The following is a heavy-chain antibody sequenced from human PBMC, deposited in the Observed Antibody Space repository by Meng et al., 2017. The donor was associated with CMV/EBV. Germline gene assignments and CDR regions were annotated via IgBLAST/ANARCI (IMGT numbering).Heavy chain of an antibody. D-gene: IGHD6-13*01. Sequence: SETLSLTCTVSGGSVSSGSYYWSWIRQPPGKGLEWIGSIYYSGSTYYNPSLKSRVTISVDTSKNQFSLKLSSVTAADTAVYYCARHKGASSSWRGGFDYWGQGTMVTVSS. CDR1: GGSVSSGSYY. J-gene: IGHJ4*02. CDR2: IYYSGST. V-gene: IGHV4-39*01. CDR3: ARHKGASSSWRGGFDY.